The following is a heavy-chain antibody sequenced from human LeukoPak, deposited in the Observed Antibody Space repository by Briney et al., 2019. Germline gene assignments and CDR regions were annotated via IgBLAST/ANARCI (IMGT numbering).Heavy chain of an antibody. J-gene: IGHJ5*02. D-gene: IGHD2-2*01. CDR3: AKDGDCGSSTSCHGAPWFDP. Sequence: GGSLRLSCAPSGFTFSSYGMHWVRQAPGKGLEWVAFIRYDGSNKYYADSVKGRFTISRDNSKNTLYLQMNSLRAEDTAVYYCAKDGDCGSSTSCHGAPWFDPWGQGTLVTVSS. CDR1: GFTFSSYG. CDR2: IRYDGSNK. V-gene: IGHV3-30*02.